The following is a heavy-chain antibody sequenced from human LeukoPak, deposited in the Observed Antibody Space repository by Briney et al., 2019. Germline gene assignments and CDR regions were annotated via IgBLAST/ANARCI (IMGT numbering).Heavy chain of an antibody. V-gene: IGHV4-39*02. J-gene: IGHJ4*02. D-gene: IGHD3-9*01. Sequence: HPSETLSHTCTVSGGSISSSSYYWGWIRQPPGKGLEWIGSIYYSGSTYYNPSLKSRVTISVDTSKNQFSLKLSSVTAADTAVYYCGRELRYFDWLYYFDYWGQGTLVTVSS. CDR2: IYYSGST. CDR1: GGSISSSSYY. CDR3: GRELRYFDWLYYFDY.